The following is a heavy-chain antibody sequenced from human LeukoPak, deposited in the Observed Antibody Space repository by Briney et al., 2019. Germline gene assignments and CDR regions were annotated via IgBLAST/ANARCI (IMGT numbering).Heavy chain of an antibody. CDR1: GFTFSSYG. Sequence: GGSLRLSCAASGFTFSSYGMHWVRQAPGKGLEWVAFIRYDGSNKYYADSVKGRFTISRDNSKNTLYLQMNSLRAEDTAVYYCAKDLYSGSYYGAFDIWGQGTMVTVSS. D-gene: IGHD1-26*01. CDR2: IRYDGSNK. CDR3: AKDLYSGSYYGAFDI. V-gene: IGHV3-30*02. J-gene: IGHJ3*02.